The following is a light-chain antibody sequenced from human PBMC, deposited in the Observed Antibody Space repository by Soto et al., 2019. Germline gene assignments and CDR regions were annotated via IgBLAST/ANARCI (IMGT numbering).Light chain of an antibody. CDR3: QQGFT. Sequence: DIQKTQSPSTLSASVGDRVTITCRASQSISSWLAWYQQKPGKAPKLLIYKASSLESGVPSRFSGSGSGTEFTLTISSLQPDDFATYYCQQGFTFGPGTKVDIK. CDR2: KAS. CDR1: QSISSW. V-gene: IGKV1-5*03. J-gene: IGKJ3*01.